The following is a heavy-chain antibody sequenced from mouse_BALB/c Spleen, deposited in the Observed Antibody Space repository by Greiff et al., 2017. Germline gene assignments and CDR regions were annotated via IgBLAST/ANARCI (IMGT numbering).Heavy chain of an antibody. V-gene: IGHV10-1*02. Sequence: EVKLVASGGGLVQPTGSLKLSCAASGFTFNPYAMNWVRQAPGKGLEWVARIRSKSNNYATYYADSVKDRFTISRDDSQSMLYLQMNNLKTEDTAMYYCVRHYYGSSGCAYWGQGTLGTVSA. J-gene: IGHJ3*01. CDR2: IRSKSNNYAT. CDR1: GFTFNPYA. CDR3: VRHYYGSSGCAY. D-gene: IGHD1-1*01.